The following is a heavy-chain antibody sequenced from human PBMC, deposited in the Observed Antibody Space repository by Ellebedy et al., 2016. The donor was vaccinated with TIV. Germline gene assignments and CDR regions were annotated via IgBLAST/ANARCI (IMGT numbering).Heavy chain of an antibody. Sequence: SETLSLTCTVSGYSISSGYYWGWIRQPPGKGLEWIGSIYHSGRTYYNPSLKSRVTISVDTSKNQFSLKLSSVTAADTVVYYCARREIGGSYFDYWGQGTPVTVSS. J-gene: IGHJ4*02. CDR3: ARREIGGSYFDY. CDR1: GYSISSGYY. V-gene: IGHV4-38-2*02. D-gene: IGHD1-26*01. CDR2: IYHSGRT.